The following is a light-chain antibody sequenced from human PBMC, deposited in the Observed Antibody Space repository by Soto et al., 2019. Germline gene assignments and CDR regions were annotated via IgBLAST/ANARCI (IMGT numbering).Light chain of an antibody. Sequence: QSALTQPASVSGSPGQSITISCTGTSSDVGGYNFVSWYQQHPGKAPKLMLYNVDNRPSGIAHRFSGSRSGNTASLTISGVQAEEEAHYYCNSYTGSSTLVFGGGTKLTVL. CDR3: NSYTGSSTLV. V-gene: IGLV2-14*03. CDR1: SSDVGGYNF. CDR2: NVD. J-gene: IGLJ2*01.